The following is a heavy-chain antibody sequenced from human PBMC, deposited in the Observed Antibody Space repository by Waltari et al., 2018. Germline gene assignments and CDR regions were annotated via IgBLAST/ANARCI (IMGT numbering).Heavy chain of an antibody. CDR3: ARVGLLIAVAAPEDY. CDR1: GFTFTSSA. Sequence: QMQLVQSGPEVKKPGTSVKVSCKASGFTFTSSAVQWVRQARGQRLEWIGWIVVGSGNTNYAQKFQERVTMTTDTSTSTAYMELRSLRSDDTAVYYCARVGLLIAVAAPEDYWGQGTLVTVSS. CDR2: IVVGSGNT. J-gene: IGHJ4*02. V-gene: IGHV1-58*01. D-gene: IGHD6-19*01.